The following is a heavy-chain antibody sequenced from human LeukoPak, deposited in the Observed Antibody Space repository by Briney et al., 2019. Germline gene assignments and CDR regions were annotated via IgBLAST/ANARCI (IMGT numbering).Heavy chain of an antibody. CDR3: AKDRCSNGIGCYYYYMDV. CDR2: ISGSGGST. J-gene: IGHJ6*03. Sequence: GGSLRPSCAASGFTFSSYNMNWVRQAPGKGLEWVSAISGSGGSTYYADSVKGRFSISRDSSKNILYLQMNSLRAEDTAVYYCAKDRCSNGIGCYYYYMDVWGKGTTVTISS. CDR1: GFTFSSYN. V-gene: IGHV3-23*01. D-gene: IGHD2-8*01.